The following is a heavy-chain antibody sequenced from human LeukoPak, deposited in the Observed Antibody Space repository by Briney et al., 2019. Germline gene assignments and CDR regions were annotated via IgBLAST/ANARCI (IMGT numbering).Heavy chain of an antibody. Sequence: SVKVSCKASGYTFTSYGISWVRRAPGQGLEWMGGIIPIFGTANYAQKFQGRVTITADESTSTAYMELSSLRSEDTAVYYCARVLGDGYNYDSDYWGQGTLVTVSS. CDR3: ARVLGDGYNYDSDY. CDR1: GYTFTSYG. J-gene: IGHJ4*02. V-gene: IGHV1-69*13. D-gene: IGHD5-24*01. CDR2: IIPIFGTA.